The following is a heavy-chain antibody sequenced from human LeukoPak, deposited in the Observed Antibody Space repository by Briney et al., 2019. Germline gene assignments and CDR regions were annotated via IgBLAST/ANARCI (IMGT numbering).Heavy chain of an antibody. Sequence: PSETLSLTCTVSGGSISSYYWSWLRQPPGKGLEWIGYIYYSGSTNYNPSLKSRVTISVDTSKNQFSLKLSSVTAADTAVYHCARGSGYPNWFDPWGQGTLVTVSS. CDR2: IYYSGST. D-gene: IGHD3-22*01. CDR1: GGSISSYY. CDR3: ARGSGYPNWFDP. V-gene: IGHV4-59*01. J-gene: IGHJ5*02.